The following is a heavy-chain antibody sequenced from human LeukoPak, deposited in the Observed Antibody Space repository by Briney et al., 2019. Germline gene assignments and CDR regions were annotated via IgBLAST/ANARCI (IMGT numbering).Heavy chain of an antibody. CDR2: INPSCSST. V-gene: IGHV1-46*01. D-gene: IGHD4-17*01. J-gene: IGHJ4*02. CDR1: GYTFTINY. CDR3: AGEDTVTNLFDY. Sequence: GASVKLSCKSSGYTFTINYMHWVRQPPGPGLEWVGIINPSCSSTSDAQKFQGRVTMTRDMSTSTVYIEQISLRSEDATVGYCAGEDTVTNLFDYSGQGTLVTVSS.